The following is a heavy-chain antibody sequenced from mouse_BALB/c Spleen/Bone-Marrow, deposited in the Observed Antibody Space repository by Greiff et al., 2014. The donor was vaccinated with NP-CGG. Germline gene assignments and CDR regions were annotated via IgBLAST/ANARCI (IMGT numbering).Heavy chain of an antibody. CDR1: GFNIKDTY. Sequence: EVQGVESGAELVKPGASVKLSCTASGFNIKDTYMHWVKQRPEQGLEWIGRIDPANGNTKYDPKFQGKATITADTSSNPAYLQISSMTSEDTAVYYCARYNELYAMDYWGQGTSVTVSS. V-gene: IGHV14-3*02. CDR3: ARYNELYAMDY. CDR2: IDPANGNT. J-gene: IGHJ4*01.